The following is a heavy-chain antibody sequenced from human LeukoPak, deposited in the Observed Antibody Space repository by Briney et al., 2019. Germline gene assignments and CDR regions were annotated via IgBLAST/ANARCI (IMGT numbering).Heavy chain of an antibody. J-gene: IGHJ4*02. CDR3: AKRDTAMVTGSLFDY. CDR2: IRYDGSNK. V-gene: IGHV3-30*02. Sequence: PGGSLRLSCAASGFTFSSYGMHWVRQAPGKGLEWVAFIRYDGSNKYYADSAKGRFTISRDNSKNTLYLQMNSLRAEDTAVYYCAKRDTAMVTGSLFDYWGQGTLVTVSS. CDR1: GFTFSSYG. D-gene: IGHD5-18*01.